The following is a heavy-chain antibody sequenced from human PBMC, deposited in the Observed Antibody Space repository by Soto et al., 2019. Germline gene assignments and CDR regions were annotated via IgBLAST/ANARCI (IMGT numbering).Heavy chain of an antibody. J-gene: IGHJ6*02. CDR2: IHPGDSDT. CDR3: ARTPGPEVAASLEYYYFSGMDV. CDR1: GYSFTCYW. V-gene: IGHV5-51*01. Sequence: GESLKISCEASGYSFTCYWIGWVRQMPGKGLEWMGIIHPGDSDTKYSPSFQGQVTISVDKSITTAYLQWSSLKASGTAMYYCARTPGPEVAASLEYYYFSGMDVWGQGTTVTVSS. D-gene: IGHD2-15*01.